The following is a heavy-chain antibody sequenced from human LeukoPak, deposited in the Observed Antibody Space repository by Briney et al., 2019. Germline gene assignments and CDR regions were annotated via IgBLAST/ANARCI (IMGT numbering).Heavy chain of an antibody. CDR3: AKVPGRVPDIGN. CDR1: GFTFSTSW. V-gene: IGHV3-7*02. J-gene: IGHJ4*02. Sequence: GGSLRLSCAASGFTFSTSWMSWVRQAPGKGLELVANIKEDGSEKYYMDSVKDRFTISRDNAKNSLSLQMDSLRAEDTAVYYCAKVPGRVPDIGNWGQGTLVSVSS. D-gene: IGHD5-12*01. CDR2: IKEDGSEK.